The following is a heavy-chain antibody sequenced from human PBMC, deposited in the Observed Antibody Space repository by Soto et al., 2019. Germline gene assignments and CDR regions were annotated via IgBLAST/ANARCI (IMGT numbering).Heavy chain of an antibody. CDR3: AKDQTGDYYYYYGMDV. J-gene: IGHJ6*02. D-gene: IGHD7-27*01. Sequence: QVQLVESGGGVVQPGRSLRLSCAASGFTFSSYGMHWVRQAPGKGLEWVAVISYDGSNKYYADSVKGRFTISRDNSKNTLYLQMNSLSAEDTAVYYCAKDQTGDYYYYYGMDVWGQGTTVTVSS. CDR2: ISYDGSNK. CDR1: GFTFSSYG. V-gene: IGHV3-30*18.